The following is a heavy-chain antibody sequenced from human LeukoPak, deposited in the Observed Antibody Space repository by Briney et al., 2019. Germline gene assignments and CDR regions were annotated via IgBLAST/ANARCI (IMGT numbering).Heavy chain of an antibody. J-gene: IGHJ4*02. CDR2: IKQDGSDK. D-gene: IGHD3-22*01. CDR1: GFTVSSYW. Sequence: GGSLRLSCAASGFTVSSYWMSWVRQAPGNGLEWVANIKQDGSDKYYVDCVKGRFTISRDTAKNSLYLQMNRLRAEETAGYYCARHDRTPRCFDYWGQGTLVTVSS. CDR3: ARHDRTPRCFDY. V-gene: IGHV3-7*04.